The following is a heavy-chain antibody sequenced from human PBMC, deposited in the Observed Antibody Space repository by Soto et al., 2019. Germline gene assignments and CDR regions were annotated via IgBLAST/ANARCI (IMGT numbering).Heavy chain of an antibody. Sequence: QVQLVQSGAEVKKPGASVNVSCKASGYTFTSYGFSWVRQAPGQGLEWMGWINAYNGDTNYAQNLQGRVTMTTDTSTHTAYIELRSLRYDDTAVYYCASMGVVPYYYYGMGGWGQGTMVTVSS. CDR1: GYTFTSYG. CDR2: INAYNGDT. V-gene: IGHV1-18*01. J-gene: IGHJ6*02. CDR3: ASMGVVPYYYYGMGG. D-gene: IGHD3-16*01.